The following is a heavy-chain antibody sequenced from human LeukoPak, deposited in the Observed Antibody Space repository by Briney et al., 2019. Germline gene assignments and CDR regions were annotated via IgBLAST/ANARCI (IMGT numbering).Heavy chain of an antibody. CDR1: GGSFSGYY. CDR2: INHSGST. Sequence: SETLSLTCAVYGGSFSGYYWSWIRQPPGKGLEWIGEINHSGSTNYNPSLKSRVTISVDTSKNQFSLKLSSVTAADTAVYYCARDGMGITGTTNFDYWGQGTLVTVSS. CDR3: ARDGMGITGTTNFDY. J-gene: IGHJ4*02. D-gene: IGHD1-7*01. V-gene: IGHV4-34*01.